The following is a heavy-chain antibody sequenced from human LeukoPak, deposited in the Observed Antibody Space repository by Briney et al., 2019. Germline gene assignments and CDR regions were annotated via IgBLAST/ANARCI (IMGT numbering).Heavy chain of an antibody. D-gene: IGHD3-10*02. J-gene: IGHJ3*01. CDR3: AKDRNVGLDAIDV. CDR2: ISFDGSIT. V-gene: IGHV3-30*18. CDR1: GFSFYTIG. Sequence: GGSLRLSCAASGFSFYTIGMHWVRQAPGKGLEWVAVISFDGSITYYADSVKGGFTISRDNSKNTLFLQMSSLRPEDTAVYYCAKDRNVGLDAIDVWGQGTLVTVSS.